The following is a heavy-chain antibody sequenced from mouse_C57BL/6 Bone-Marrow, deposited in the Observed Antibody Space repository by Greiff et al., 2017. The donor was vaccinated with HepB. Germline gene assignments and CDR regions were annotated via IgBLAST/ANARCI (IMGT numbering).Heavy chain of an antibody. J-gene: IGHJ4*01. CDR3: ARDRATMIRRYYAMDY. Sequence: EVKLMESGRGLVKPGGSLKLSCAASGFTFSSYAMSWVRQTPEKRLEWVATISDGGSYTYYPDNVKGRFTISRDNAKNNLYLQMSHLKSEDTAMYYCARDRATMIRRYYAMDYWGQGTSVTVSS. CDR1: GFTFSSYA. CDR2: ISDGGSYT. V-gene: IGHV5-4*01. D-gene: IGHD2-4*01.